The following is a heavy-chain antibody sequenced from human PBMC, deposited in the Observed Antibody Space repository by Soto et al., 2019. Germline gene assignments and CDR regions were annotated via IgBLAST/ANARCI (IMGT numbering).Heavy chain of an antibody. CDR2: ISGSGGST. CDR3: AKSEAGIAVAGCLYY. V-gene: IGHV3-23*01. D-gene: IGHD6-19*01. J-gene: IGHJ4*02. Sequence: EVQLLESGGGLVQPGGSLRLSCAASGFTLSSYAMSWVRQAPGKGLEWVSAISGSGGSTYYADSVKGRFTISRDNSKNTLYLQMYSVRAEDTAVYYCAKSEAGIAVAGCLYYWGQGTLVTVSS. CDR1: GFTLSSYA.